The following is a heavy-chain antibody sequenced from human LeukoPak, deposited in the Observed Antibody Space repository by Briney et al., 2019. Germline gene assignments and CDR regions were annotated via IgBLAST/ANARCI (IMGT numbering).Heavy chain of an antibody. D-gene: IGHD2-2*01. CDR3: AKGIVVLPSAIGYFDY. Sequence: GGALILSCAASGFTFSDYGIHWVRQAPGKGLEWVAGISYDGSNKYYTDSVNGRFTISRDNSTNTLYLQMNSLKTEDTAVYYCAKGIVVLPSAIGYFDYWGPGILVTVSS. J-gene: IGHJ4*02. CDR2: ISYDGSNK. CDR1: GFTFSDYG. V-gene: IGHV3-30*18.